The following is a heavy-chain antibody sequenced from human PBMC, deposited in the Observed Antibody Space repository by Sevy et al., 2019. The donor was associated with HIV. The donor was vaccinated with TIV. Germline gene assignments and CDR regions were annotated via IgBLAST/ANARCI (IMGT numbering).Heavy chain of an antibody. D-gene: IGHD6-19*01. Sequence: GGSLRLSCTASGFTFGDYAMSWFRQAPGKGLEWVGFIRSKAYGGTTEYAASVKGRFTISRDDSKSIAYLQMNSLKTEDTGVYYCTRDKQGEQWLVRAFDIWGQGTMVTVSS. V-gene: IGHV3-49*03. CDR2: IRSKAYGGTT. J-gene: IGHJ3*02. CDR1: GFTFGDYA. CDR3: TRDKQGEQWLVRAFDI.